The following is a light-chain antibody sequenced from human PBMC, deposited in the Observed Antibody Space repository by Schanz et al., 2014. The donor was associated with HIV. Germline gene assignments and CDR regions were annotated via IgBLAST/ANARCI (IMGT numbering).Light chain of an antibody. V-gene: IGLV1-44*01. J-gene: IGLJ3*02. CDR2: ATY. CDR1: SSNIKFNA. CDR3: AGWDDSLSVWV. Sequence: QTVVTQPPSASGTPGQRVTISCSGSSSNIKFNAVNWYQHLPGKGPKLLIYATYNRPSGVPDRFSGSGSDTSASLAISGLQSEDEADYYCAGWDDSLSVWVFGGGTKLTVL.